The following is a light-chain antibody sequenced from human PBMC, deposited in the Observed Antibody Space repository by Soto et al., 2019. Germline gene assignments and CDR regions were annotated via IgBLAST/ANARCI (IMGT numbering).Light chain of an antibody. V-gene: IGKV1-39*01. Sequence: DIQMTQSPSSLSASVGDKVTITCRASQSISIYLNWYQQKPGRAPKLLISAASSLQSGVPSRFSGSRSGTDFTLSFSSLQPEDFASYYCQQSFSIPSWTFGQGTKVEIK. J-gene: IGKJ1*01. CDR3: QQSFSIPSWT. CDR1: QSISIY. CDR2: AAS.